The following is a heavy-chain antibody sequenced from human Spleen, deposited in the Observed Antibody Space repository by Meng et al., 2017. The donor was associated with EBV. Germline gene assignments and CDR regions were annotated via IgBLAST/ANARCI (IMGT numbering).Heavy chain of an antibody. D-gene: IGHD3-10*01. Sequence: VECVSELKNPGALVKVYCKASGYTFAYHAVLWVRQAPGQGREWMVWINTNPGNPTYAQGFTGRFVFSLDTSVTTAYLQISSLKAEDTAVYYCARDGSYYGSGNIFDFWGQGTLVTVSS. CDR2: INTNPGNP. CDR1: GYTFAYHA. V-gene: IGHV7-4-1*01. J-gene: IGHJ4*02. CDR3: ARDGSYYGSGNIFDF.